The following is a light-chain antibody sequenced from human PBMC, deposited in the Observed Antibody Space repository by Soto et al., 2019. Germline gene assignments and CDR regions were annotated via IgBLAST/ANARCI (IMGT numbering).Light chain of an antibody. Sequence: AIQLTQSPSSLSASVGDRVTITCRASQGISSALAWYQQKPGKAPKLLIYDASSLESGVPSRFSGSGSGTDFTLTISSLQPEDFATYYCKQFNSYFMYTFGQGTKLEIK. CDR1: QGISSA. CDR3: KQFNSYFMYT. V-gene: IGKV1-13*02. CDR2: DAS. J-gene: IGKJ2*01.